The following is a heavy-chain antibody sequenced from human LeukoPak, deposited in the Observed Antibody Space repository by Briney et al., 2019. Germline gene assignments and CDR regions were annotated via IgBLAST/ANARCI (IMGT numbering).Heavy chain of an antibody. D-gene: IGHD6-13*01. CDR2: ISYDGSNK. Sequence: GGSLRLSCAASGFTFSSYGMHWVRQAPGKGLEWVAVISYDGSNKYYADSVKGRFTISRDNSKNTLYLQMNSLRAEDTAVYYCAKDEGGGIAAAGSAVDYWGQGTLVTVSS. J-gene: IGHJ4*02. CDR3: AKDEGGGIAAAGSAVDY. V-gene: IGHV3-30*18. CDR1: GFTFSSYG.